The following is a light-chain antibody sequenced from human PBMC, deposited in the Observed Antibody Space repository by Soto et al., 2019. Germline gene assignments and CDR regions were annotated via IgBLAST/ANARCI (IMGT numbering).Light chain of an antibody. CDR2: EVS. CDR1: SRDVGGYNF. J-gene: IGLJ1*01. Sequence: QSALTQPHSASGSPGQSVTISCTGTSRDVGGYNFVSWYQLHPGKAPKLMIFEVSKRPSGVPDRFSGSKSDNTASLTVSGLQAEDEADYYCSSYAGSSNFVFGTGTKVTVL. CDR3: SSYAGSSNFV. V-gene: IGLV2-8*01.